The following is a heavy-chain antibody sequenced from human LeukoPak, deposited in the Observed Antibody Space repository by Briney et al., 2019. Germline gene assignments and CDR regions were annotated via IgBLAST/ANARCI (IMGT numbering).Heavy chain of an antibody. D-gene: IGHD3-22*01. CDR2: INPNSGGT. V-gene: IGHV1-2*06. J-gene: IGHJ6*02. CDR1: GYTFTGYY. CDR3: ASTEYYYDSSGYYTRYYYGMDV. Sequence: GVSVKVSCKASGYTFTGYYMHWVRQAPGQGLEWMGRINPNSGGTNYAQKFQGRVTMTRDTSISTAYMELSRLRSDDTAVYYCASTEYYYDSSGYYTRYYYGMDVWGQGTTVTVSS.